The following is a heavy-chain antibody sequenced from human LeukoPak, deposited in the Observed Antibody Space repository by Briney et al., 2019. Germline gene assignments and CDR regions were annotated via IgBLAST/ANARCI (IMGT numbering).Heavy chain of an antibody. CDR3: AKVQEMATILPPFHY. CDR1: GFTFSSYA. J-gene: IGHJ4*02. Sequence: GGSLRLSCAASGFTFSSYAMSWVRQAPGKGLQWVSAISGSGGTIYYADSVKGRFTISRDNSKSTLYLQMNSLRAEDAAVYYCAKVQEMATILPPFHYWGQGTLVTVSS. CDR2: ISGSGGTI. D-gene: IGHD5-24*01. V-gene: IGHV3-23*01.